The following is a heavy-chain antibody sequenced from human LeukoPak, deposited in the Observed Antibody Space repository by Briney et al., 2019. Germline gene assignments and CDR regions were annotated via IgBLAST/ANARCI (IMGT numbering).Heavy chain of an antibody. Sequence: GGSLRLSCAASGFTFSSSAMSWVRQAPGKGLEWVSAISGSGGSTYYADSVKGRFTISRDNSKNTLYLQMNGLRAEDTAVYYCAKDRGLEGNYWGQGTLVTVSS. CDR3: AKDRGLEGNY. CDR1: GFTFSSSA. CDR2: ISGSGGST. J-gene: IGHJ4*02. V-gene: IGHV3-23*01.